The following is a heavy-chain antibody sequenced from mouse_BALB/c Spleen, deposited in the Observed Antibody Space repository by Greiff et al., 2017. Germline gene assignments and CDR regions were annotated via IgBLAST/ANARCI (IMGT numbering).Heavy chain of an antibody. CDR2: IRNKANGYTI. Sequence: EVKLMESGGGLVQPGGSLRLSCATSGFTFTDYYMSWVRQPPGKALEWLGFIRNKANGYTIEYSASVKGRFTISRDNSQSILYLQMNTLRAEDSANYYCARVGPYLYFDVWGEGTTVTVSS. J-gene: IGHJ1*01. CDR1: GFTFTDYY. V-gene: IGHV7-3*02. CDR3: ARVGPYLYFDV.